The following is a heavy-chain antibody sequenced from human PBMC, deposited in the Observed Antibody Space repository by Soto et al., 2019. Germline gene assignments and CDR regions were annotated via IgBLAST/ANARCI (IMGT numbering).Heavy chain of an antibody. D-gene: IGHD3-3*01. V-gene: IGHV1-69*06. CDR3: ARSLRFLEWSPSGSYYYYGMDV. J-gene: IGHJ6*02. CDR2: IIPIFGTA. CDR1: GGTFSSYA. Sequence: SVKVSCKASGGTFSSYAISWVRQAPGQGLEWMGGIIPIFGTANYAQKFQGRVTITADKSTSTAYMELSSLRSEDTAVHYCARSLRFLEWSPSGSYYYYGMDVWGQGTTVTVSS.